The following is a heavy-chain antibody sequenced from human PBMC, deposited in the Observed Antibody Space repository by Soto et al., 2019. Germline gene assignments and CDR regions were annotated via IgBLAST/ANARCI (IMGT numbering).Heavy chain of an antibody. J-gene: IGHJ6*02. CDR2: IDPSDSYT. CDR3: ARPGYYYGSGSYTYGMDV. CDR1: GYRFTSYW. D-gene: IGHD3-10*01. V-gene: IGHV5-10-1*01. Sequence: PGESLKISCKGSGYRFTSYWISWVRQMPGKGLEWMGRIDPSDSYTNYSPSFQGHVTISADKSISTAYLQWSSLKASDTAMYYCARPGYYYGSGSYTYGMDVWGQGTTVTVSS.